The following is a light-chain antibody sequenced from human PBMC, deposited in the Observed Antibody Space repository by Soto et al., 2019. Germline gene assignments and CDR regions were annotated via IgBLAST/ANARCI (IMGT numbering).Light chain of an antibody. CDR1: SSDVGGYNY. CDR3: SSYTSASTLLYL. V-gene: IGLV2-14*01. J-gene: IGLJ1*01. Sequence: QSALTPPASVSGSPGQSITISCTGTSSDVGGYNYVSWYQQHPGKAPKLLIYGVTNRPSGVSTRFSGSKSGNTASLTISGLQAEDEADYHCSSYTSASTLLYLFGTGTKLTVL. CDR2: GVT.